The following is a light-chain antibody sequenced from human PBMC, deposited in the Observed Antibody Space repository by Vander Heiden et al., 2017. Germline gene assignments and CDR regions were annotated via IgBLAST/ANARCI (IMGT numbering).Light chain of an antibody. CDR2: TTS. V-gene: IGKV1-39*01. Sequence: DIQMTQSPSSLSASVGDRVDITCRASRSITAYLNWYQQKPGEAPKLLIYTTSTLQTGVPSRFSGSGSGTNFTLTISSLQPEDFATYSCQQSYSSPHTFGHGTKLEI. CDR3: QQSYSSPHT. J-gene: IGKJ2*01. CDR1: RSITAY.